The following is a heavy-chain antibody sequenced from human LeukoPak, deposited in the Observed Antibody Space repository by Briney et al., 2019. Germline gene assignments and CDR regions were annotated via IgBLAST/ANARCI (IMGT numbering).Heavy chain of an antibody. CDR2: ISGSGGST. CDR3: AKDKKVRGYY. Sequence: SGGSLRLSCAASGFTFSSYAMSWVRQATGKGLEWVSAISGSGGSTYYADSVKGRFTISRDNSKNTLYLQMNSLRAEDTAVYYCAKDKKVRGYYWGQGTLVTVSS. J-gene: IGHJ4*02. V-gene: IGHV3-23*01. CDR1: GFTFSSYA. D-gene: IGHD3-10*01.